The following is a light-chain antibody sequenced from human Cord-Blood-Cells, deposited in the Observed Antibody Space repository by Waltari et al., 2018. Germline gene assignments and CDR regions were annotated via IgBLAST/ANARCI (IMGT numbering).Light chain of an antibody. Sequence: QSALTQPASVSGSPGQSTTISCTGTSSDVGGYNYVSWYQQHPGKAPKLMIYDVSKRPAGVSTGFSGSKSGNTASLTISGLQAEAEADYYCSSYTSSSTLGVFGGGTKLTVL. CDR3: SSYTSSSTLGV. CDR1: SSDVGGYNY. V-gene: IGLV2-14*01. CDR2: DVS. J-gene: IGLJ3*02.